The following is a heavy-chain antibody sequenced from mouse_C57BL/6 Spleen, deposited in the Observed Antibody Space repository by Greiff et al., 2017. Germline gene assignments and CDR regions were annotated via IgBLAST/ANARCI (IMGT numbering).Heavy chain of an antibody. Sequence: VQLQQPGAELVMPGASVKLSCKASGYTFTSYWMHWVKQSPGQGLEWIGEIDPSDSYTNYNQKFKGKSTLTVDKSSSTAYMQLSSLTSEDAAVYDCANLYGNYGAYWGQGTLVTVSA. D-gene: IGHD2-1*01. J-gene: IGHJ3*01. CDR3: ANLYGNYGAY. V-gene: IGHV1-69*01. CDR1: GYTFTSYW. CDR2: IDPSDSYT.